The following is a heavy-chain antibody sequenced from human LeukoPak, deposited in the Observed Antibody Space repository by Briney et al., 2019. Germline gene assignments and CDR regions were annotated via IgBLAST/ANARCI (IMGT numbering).Heavy chain of an antibody. J-gene: IGHJ4*02. CDR3: ARSLITVAGTTAGFDF. V-gene: IGHV4-59*11. Sequence: PSETLSLTCTVSGGSITGHYWSWIRQPPGKGLEWIAYIYYSGSTNYNPSLKNRVTISVDTSKNQFSLKLSSVTAADTAVYYCARSLITVAGTTAGFDFWGQGTLVTVSS. CDR2: IYYSGST. D-gene: IGHD6-19*01. CDR1: GGSITGHY.